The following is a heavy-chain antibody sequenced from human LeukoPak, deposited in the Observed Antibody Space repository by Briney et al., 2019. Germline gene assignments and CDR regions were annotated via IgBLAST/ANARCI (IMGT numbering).Heavy chain of an antibody. CDR3: AKGGLRYCSSTSCYTPFDY. V-gene: IGHV3-30*18. CDR2: ISYDGSKK. D-gene: IGHD2-2*02. CDR1: GFTFSSYG. Sequence: GGSLRLSCAASGFTFSSYGMHWVRQAPGKGLEGVAVISYDGSKKYYADSMRGRLTISRDNSKNTLYLQMNSLRAEDTAVYYCAKGGLRYCSSTSCYTPFDYWGQGTLVTVSS. J-gene: IGHJ4*02.